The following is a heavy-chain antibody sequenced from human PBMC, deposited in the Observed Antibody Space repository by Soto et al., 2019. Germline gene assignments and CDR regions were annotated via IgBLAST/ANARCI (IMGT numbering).Heavy chain of an antibody. CDR1: GYSISSSNW. Sequence: PSETLSLTCAVSGYSISSSNWWGWIRQPPGKGLEWIGYIYYSGSTYYNPSLKSRVTMSVDTSKNQFSLKLSSVTAVDTAVYYCARDSIGSYGDNWFDPWGQGTLVTVSS. CDR3: ARDSIGSYGDNWFDP. D-gene: IGHD3-10*01. J-gene: IGHJ5*02. CDR2: IYYSGST. V-gene: IGHV4-28*03.